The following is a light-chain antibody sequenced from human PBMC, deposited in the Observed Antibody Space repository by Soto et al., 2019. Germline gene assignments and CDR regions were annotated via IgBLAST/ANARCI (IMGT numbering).Light chain of an antibody. CDR2: EDN. CDR1: SGSIASNS. J-gene: IGLJ2*01. Sequence: NFMLTQPHSVSESPGKTVIISCTRSSGSIASNSVQWYQQRPGSAPSTVIYEDNQRPSGVPDRFSGSTDGSSNSASLTISGLQTDDEADYYCQSYDSNTVVFGGGTKVTVL. CDR3: QSYDSNTVV. V-gene: IGLV6-57*04.